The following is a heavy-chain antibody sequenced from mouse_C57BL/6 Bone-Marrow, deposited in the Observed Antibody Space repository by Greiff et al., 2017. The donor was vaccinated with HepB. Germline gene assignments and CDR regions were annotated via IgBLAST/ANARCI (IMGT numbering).Heavy chain of an antibody. D-gene: IGHD2-3*01. Sequence: QVQLKQPGAELVKPGASVKLSCKASGYTFTSYWMHWVKQRPGRGLEWIGRIDPNSGGTKYNEKFKSKATLTVDKPSSTAYMQLSSLTSEDSAVYYCARDGYYPPYAMDYWGQGTSVTVSS. CDR3: ARDGYYPPYAMDY. J-gene: IGHJ4*01. V-gene: IGHV1-72*01. CDR1: GYTFTSYW. CDR2: IDPNSGGT.